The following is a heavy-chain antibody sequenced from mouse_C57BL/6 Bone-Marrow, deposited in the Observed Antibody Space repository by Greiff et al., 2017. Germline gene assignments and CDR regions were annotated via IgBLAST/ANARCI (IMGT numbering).Heavy chain of an antibody. CDR2: ISDGGSYT. CDR1: GFTFSSYA. V-gene: IGHV5-4*01. CDR3: ARDQLGGFAY. D-gene: IGHD4-1*02. Sequence: EVMLVESGGGLVKPGGSLKLSCAASGFTFSSYAMSWVRQTPEKRLEWVATISDGGSYTYYPDNVKGRFTISRDNAKNNLYLQMSHLKSEDTAMYYCARDQLGGFAYWGQGTLVTVSA. J-gene: IGHJ3*01.